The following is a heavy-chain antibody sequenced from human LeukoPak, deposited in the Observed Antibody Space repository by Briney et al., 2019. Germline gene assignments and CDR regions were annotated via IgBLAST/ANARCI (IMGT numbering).Heavy chain of an antibody. CDR1: GFTFSSYG. Sequence: RGCLRLSCAASGFTFSSYGMHWVRQAPGKGLEWGAFIRYDGSNKYYADSVKGRFTISRDNSKNTLYLQMNSLRAEDTAVYYCAKDPLAYYDSSGYYDYWRQGTLVTVSS. V-gene: IGHV3-30*02. CDR3: AKDPLAYYDSSGYYDY. J-gene: IGHJ4*02. CDR2: IRYDGSNK. D-gene: IGHD3-22*01.